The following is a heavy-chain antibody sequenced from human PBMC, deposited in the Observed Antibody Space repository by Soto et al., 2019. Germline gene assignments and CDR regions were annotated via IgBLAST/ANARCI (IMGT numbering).Heavy chain of an antibody. Sequence: QVQLQESGPGLVRPSGALSVTCADSGDSISRSHWWSWVRQSPGKGLEWIGEISHSGITNYNPSLKSRVTISGDKSKNQLSLKLTSVTAADTAVYYCARVRYDRSGFDHWGQGTLVSVSS. J-gene: IGHJ4*02. CDR1: GDSISRSHW. CDR2: ISHSGIT. CDR3: ARVRYDRSGFDH. V-gene: IGHV4-4*02. D-gene: IGHD3-22*01.